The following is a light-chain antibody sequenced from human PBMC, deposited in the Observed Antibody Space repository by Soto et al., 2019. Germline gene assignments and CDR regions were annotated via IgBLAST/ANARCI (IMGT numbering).Light chain of an antibody. CDR1: SXDVGGYNY. V-gene: IGLV2-14*01. CDR2: EVS. Sequence: QSALTQPASVSGSPGQSITISCTGTSXDVGGYNYVSWYQQHPGKAPKLMIYEVSNRPSGVSNRFSGSKSDNTASLTISGLQTEDEADYYCSSYTSDSTLVFGTGTKVTVL. CDR3: SSYTSDSTLV. J-gene: IGLJ1*01.